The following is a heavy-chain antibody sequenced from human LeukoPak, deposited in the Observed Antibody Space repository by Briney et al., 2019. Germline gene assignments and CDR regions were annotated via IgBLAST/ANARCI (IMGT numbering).Heavy chain of an antibody. CDR1: GGSISSSNW. D-gene: IGHD6-19*01. J-gene: IGHJ5*02. CDR3: ARDEDSSGWYNWFDP. V-gene: IGHV4-4*02. CDR2: INHSGST. Sequence: SETLSLTCAVSGGSISSSNWWSWVRQPPGKGLEWIGEINHSGSTNYNPSLKSRVTISVDTSKNQFSLKLSSVTAADTAVYYCARDEDSSGWYNWFDPWGQGTLVTVSS.